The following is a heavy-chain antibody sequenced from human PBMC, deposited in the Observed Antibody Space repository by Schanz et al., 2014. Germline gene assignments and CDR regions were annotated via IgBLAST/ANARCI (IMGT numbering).Heavy chain of an antibody. CDR3: TRGGYSYALSAFDI. CDR2: ITAYNGDT. J-gene: IGHJ3*02. D-gene: IGHD5-18*01. V-gene: IGHV1-18*01. CDR1: GYTFTSHG. Sequence: QVQLVQSGAEVKKPGASVKVSCKASGYTFTSHGISWVRQAPGQGLEWMGWITAYNGDTNYALKLQGRVTMTTDTSTGTAYMERRIMRSDDTALYYCTRGGYSYALSAFDIWGQGTMVTVSS.